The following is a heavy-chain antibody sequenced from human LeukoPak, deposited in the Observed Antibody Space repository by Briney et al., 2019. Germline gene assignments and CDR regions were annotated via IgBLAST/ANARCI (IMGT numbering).Heavy chain of an antibody. Sequence: EASVKVSCKASGGTFSSYAISWVRQAPGQGLEWMGRIIPILGIANYAQKFQGRVTITADKSTSTAYMELSSLRSEDTAVYYCVSVPTVTFDSWGQGTLVTVSS. CDR3: VSVPTVTFDS. V-gene: IGHV1-69*04. CDR1: GGTFSSYA. J-gene: IGHJ4*02. D-gene: IGHD4-17*01. CDR2: IIPILGIA.